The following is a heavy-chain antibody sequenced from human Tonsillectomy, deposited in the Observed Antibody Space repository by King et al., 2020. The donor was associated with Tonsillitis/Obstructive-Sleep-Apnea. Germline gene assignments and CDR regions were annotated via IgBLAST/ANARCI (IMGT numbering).Heavy chain of an antibody. V-gene: IGHV3-9*01. CDR3: AKDADSGDYYYYYYMDV. CDR1: GFTFDDYA. CDR2: ISWYSGSI. Sequence: VQLVESGGGLVQPGRSLRLSCAASGFTFDDYAMHWVRQAPGKGLEWVSGISWYSGSIGYADSVKGRFTISRDNAKNSLYLQMNSLRAEDTALYYCAKDADSGDYYYYYYMDVWGKGTTVTVSS. J-gene: IGHJ6*03. D-gene: IGHD1-26*01.